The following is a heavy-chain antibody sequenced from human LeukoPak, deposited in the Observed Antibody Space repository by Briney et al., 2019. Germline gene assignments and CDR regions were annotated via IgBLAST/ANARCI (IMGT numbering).Heavy chain of an antibody. D-gene: IGHD6-19*01. V-gene: IGHV4-4*02. CDR1: GGSISSNNW. Sequence: SETLSLTCAVSGGSISSNNWWSWVRQPPGKGLEWIGGIYHSGSTNYNPSLKSRVTISVDKSKNQFSLKLSSVTAADSAVYYCARDYGYSSGWYGYDAFDIWGQGTMVTISS. CDR3: ARDYGYSSGWYGYDAFDI. CDR2: IYHSGST. J-gene: IGHJ3*02.